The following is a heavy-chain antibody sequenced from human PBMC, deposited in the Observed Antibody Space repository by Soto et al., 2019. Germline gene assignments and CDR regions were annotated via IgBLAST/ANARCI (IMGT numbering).Heavy chain of an antibody. J-gene: IGHJ6*02. CDR3: ARDRKWATFGVLTQYGMDV. D-gene: IGHD3-3*01. CDR1: GGSISSSSYY. CDR2: IYYSGST. Sequence: SETLSLTCTVSGGSISSSSYYWGWIRQPPGKGLEWIGSIYYSGSTYYNPSLKSRVTISVDTSKNQFSLKLSSVTAADTAVYYCARDRKWATFGVLTQYGMDVWGQGTTVTVYS. V-gene: IGHV4-39*02.